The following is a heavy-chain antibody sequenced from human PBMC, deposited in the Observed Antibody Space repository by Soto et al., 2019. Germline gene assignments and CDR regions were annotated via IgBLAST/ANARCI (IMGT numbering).Heavy chain of an antibody. CDR2: ISYEGSNK. Sequence: QVQLVESGGGVVQPGRSLRLSCAASGFTFSSYAMHWVRQAPGKGLEWVAVISYEGSNKYYADSVKGRFTISRDNSKNTLFLQRNSLRTEDTAVYYCARDPVYSGSYGNFDYWGQGTLVTVSS. J-gene: IGHJ4*02. CDR3: ARDPVYSGSYGNFDY. V-gene: IGHV3-30-3*01. CDR1: GFTFSSYA. D-gene: IGHD1-26*01.